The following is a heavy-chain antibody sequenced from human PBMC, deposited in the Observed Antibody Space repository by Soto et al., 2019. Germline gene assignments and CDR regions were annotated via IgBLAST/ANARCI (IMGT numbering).Heavy chain of an antibody. CDR1: GDSITGSY. CDR3: DRDMHYAAGSLAGCDY. D-gene: IGHD1-26*01. J-gene: IGHJ4*02. Sequence: SETLSLTCTVSGDSITGSYWSWIRQPPGKTLEWIGYIYHSGTTTYNPSLKSRVSISVDTSKNQFSLRLTSVIAADTAVYYCDRDMHYAAGSLAGCDYWGQGILVTVSS. CDR2: IYHSGTT. V-gene: IGHV4-59*01.